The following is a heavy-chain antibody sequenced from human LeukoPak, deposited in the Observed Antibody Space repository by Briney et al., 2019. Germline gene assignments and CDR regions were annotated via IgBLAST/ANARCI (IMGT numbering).Heavy chain of an antibody. V-gene: IGHV3-7*01. J-gene: IGHJ3*02. CDR2: IKQDGSEK. CDR3: ARVRRGSYSAFDI. D-gene: IGHD1-26*01. CDR1: GFTFSSYA. Sequence: GGSLGLSCAASGFTFSSYAMSWVRQAPGKGLEWVANIKQDGSEKYYVDSVKGRFTISRDNAKNSLYLQMNSLRAEDTAVYYCARVRRGSYSAFDIWGQGTMVTVSS.